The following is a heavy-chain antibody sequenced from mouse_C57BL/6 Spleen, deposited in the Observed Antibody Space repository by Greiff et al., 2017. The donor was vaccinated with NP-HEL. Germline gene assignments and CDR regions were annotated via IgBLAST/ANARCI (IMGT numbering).Heavy chain of an antibody. V-gene: IGHV5-4*01. CDR3: ARDRRITTVVEGWYFDV. D-gene: IGHD1-1*01. J-gene: IGHJ1*03. Sequence: EVKLMESGGGLVKPGGSLKLSCAASGFTFSSYAMSWVRQTPEKRLEWVATISDGGSYTYYPDNVKGRFTISRDNAKNNLYLQMSHLKSEDTAMYYCARDRRITTVVEGWYFDVWGTGTTVTVSS. CDR1: GFTFSSYA. CDR2: ISDGGSYT.